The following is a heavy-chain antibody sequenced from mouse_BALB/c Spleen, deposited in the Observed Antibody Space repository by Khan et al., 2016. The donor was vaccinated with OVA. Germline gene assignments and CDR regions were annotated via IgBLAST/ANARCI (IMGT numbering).Heavy chain of an antibody. CDR3: ARNGNYLYAMDY. CDR2: IDPANGNT. J-gene: IGHJ4*01. Sequence: VQLKESGAELVKPGASVKLSCTASGFNIKDTYMHWVKQRPEQGLEWIGRIDPANGNTKYDPKFQGKATITADTSSNTAYLQLSSLTSEDTAVYYCARNGNYLYAMDYWGHGTSVTVSS. CDR1: GFNIKDTY. V-gene: IGHV14-3*02. D-gene: IGHD2-1*01.